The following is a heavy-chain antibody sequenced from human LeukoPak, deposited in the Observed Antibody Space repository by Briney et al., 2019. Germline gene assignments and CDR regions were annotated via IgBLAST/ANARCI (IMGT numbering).Heavy chain of an antibody. D-gene: IGHD3-10*01. V-gene: IGHV4-31*01. CDR1: GGSISIGGNY. CDR2: IYYSGST. J-gene: IGHJ6*01. Sequence: SETLSLTCTVSGGSISIGGNYWNWVRQRPGRGVEWIGYIYYSGSTYYNPSLTSLVSIPLDTSKNQFSLMLSSVTAADTALYYCARTLLWFGVLRFFLWGRGTTVTVSS. CDR3: ARTLLWFGVLRFFL.